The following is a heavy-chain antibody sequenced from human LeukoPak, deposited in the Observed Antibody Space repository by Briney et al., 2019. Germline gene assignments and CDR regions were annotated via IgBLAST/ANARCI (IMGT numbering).Heavy chain of an antibody. CDR1: GGSISSSSYY. J-gene: IGHJ4*02. Sequence: SETLSLTCTVSGGSISSSSYYWGWIRQPPGKGLDWIGSLYHSGSTYYNPSLKSRVTISVDTSKNQFSLKLSSVTAADTAVYYCARDPHTAAAGAFDYWGQGTLVTVSS. CDR3: ARDPHTAAAGAFDY. CDR2: LYHSGST. V-gene: IGHV4-39*07. D-gene: IGHD6-13*01.